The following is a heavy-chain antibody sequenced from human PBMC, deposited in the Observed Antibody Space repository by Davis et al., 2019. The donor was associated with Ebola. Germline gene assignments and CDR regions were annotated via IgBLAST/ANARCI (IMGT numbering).Heavy chain of an antibody. CDR3: ARGSAMID. Sequence: GESLKISCAASGFTFSYYALHWVRQAPGKGLEYVSGISRNGDSTYYANSVKGRFIISRDNSKNTLYLQMGRLRAEDMAVYYCARGSAMIDWGQGTLVTVSS. D-gene: IGHD3-22*01. CDR1: GFTFSYYA. J-gene: IGHJ4*02. V-gene: IGHV3-64*01. CDR2: ISRNGDST.